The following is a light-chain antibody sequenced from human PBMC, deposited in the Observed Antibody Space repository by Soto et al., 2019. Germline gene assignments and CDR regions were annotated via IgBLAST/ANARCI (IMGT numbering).Light chain of an antibody. CDR2: AAS. Sequence: DIQMTQSPSSLSASVGDRVTVTCRASQSISRHLNWYQQKPGKAPKLLIYAASSLQSGVPSRFSGSGSGTEFTLTISSLQPGDFATYSCQQSSSTPWTFGQGTKVEI. V-gene: IGKV1-39*01. CDR1: QSISRH. J-gene: IGKJ1*01. CDR3: QQSSSTPWT.